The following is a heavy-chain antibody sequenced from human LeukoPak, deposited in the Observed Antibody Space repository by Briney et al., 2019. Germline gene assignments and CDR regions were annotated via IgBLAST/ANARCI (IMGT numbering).Heavy chain of an antibody. CDR1: GYSISSGYY. CDR3: ARQNYYDSSGYYLDY. V-gene: IGHV4-38-2*01. CDR2: IYHSGST. J-gene: IGHJ4*02. D-gene: IGHD3-22*01. Sequence: SETLSLTCAVSGYSISSGYYWGWIRQPPGKGLEWIGSIYHSGSTYYNPSLKSRVTISVDTSKNQFSLKLSSVTAADTAVYHCARQNYYDSSGYYLDYWGQGTLVTVSS.